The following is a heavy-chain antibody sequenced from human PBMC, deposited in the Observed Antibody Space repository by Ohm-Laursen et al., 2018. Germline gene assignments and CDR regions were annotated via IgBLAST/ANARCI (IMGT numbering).Heavy chain of an antibody. CDR1: GFTFSNYW. D-gene: IGHD5-12*01. V-gene: IGHV3-7*01. J-gene: IGHJ6*02. Sequence: SLRLSCSAFGFTFSNYWMSWVRQTPGKGLEWVDNIKQDGGEKNLADSVKGRFTISRDNAKNSLYLQMNSLRAEDTAVYYCARNVAHGGYGFGMDFWGQGTTVTVSS. CDR3: ARNVAHGGYGFGMDF. CDR2: IKQDGGEK.